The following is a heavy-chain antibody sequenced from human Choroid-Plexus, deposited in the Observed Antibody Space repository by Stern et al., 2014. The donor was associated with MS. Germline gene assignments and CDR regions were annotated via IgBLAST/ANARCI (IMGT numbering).Heavy chain of an antibody. V-gene: IGHV3-30*18. CDR2: ISYDGSDK. CDR1: GFTFSNFG. J-gene: IGHJ4*02. Sequence: QDQLVRSGGGVAQPGRPLILSCAASGFTFSNFGMHWVRQAPGKGLEWVALISYDGSDKYYADSVKGRFTIFRDNSKNTLYMHMNSLRAEDTAVYYCAKDRQWSTYFFDYWGQGSLVTVSS. D-gene: IGHD2-15*01. CDR3: AKDRQWSTYFFDY.